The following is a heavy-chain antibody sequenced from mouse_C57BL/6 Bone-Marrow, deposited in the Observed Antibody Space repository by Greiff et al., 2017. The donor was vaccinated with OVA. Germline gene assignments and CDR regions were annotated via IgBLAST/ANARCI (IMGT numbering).Heavy chain of an antibody. J-gene: IGHJ1*03. D-gene: IGHD1-1*01. V-gene: IGHV5-4*03. CDR3: ARDGSSFGYFDV. CDR2: ISDGGSYT. CDR1: GFTFSSYA. Sequence: EVKLVESGGGLVKPGGSLKLSCAASGFTFSSYAMSWVRQTPEKRLEWVATISDGGSYTYYPDNVKGRFTISRDNAKNNLYLQMSHLKSEDTAMYYCARDGSSFGYFDVWGTGTTVTVSS.